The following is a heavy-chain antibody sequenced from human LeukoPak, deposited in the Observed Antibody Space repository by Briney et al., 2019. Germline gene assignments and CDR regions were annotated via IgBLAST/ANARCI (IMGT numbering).Heavy chain of an antibody. CDR1: GGSFSGYY. D-gene: IGHD3-3*01. CDR2: IIDTGST. V-gene: IGHV4-34*12. J-gene: IGHJ4*02. CDR3: ARGLASGYPPIPFDY. Sequence: SETLSLTCAVYGGSFSGYYWTWIRQPPGKGLEWIGEIIDTGSTKYNSSLKSRVTISVDTSKNQFSLSLDSVTAADTAIYYCARGLASGYPPIPFDYWGQGTLVTVSS.